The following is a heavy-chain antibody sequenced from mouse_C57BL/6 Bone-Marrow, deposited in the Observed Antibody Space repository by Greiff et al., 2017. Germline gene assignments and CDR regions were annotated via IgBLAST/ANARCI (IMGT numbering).Heavy chain of an antibody. V-gene: IGHV5-16*01. CDR3: ARGVLYAMDY. CDR2: INYDGSST. D-gene: IGHD1-1*01. J-gene: IGHJ4*01. Sequence: EVKLMVSEGGLVQPGSSMKLSCTASGFTFSDYYMAWVRQVPEKGLEWVANINYDGSSTYYLDSLKSRFIISRDNAKNILYLQMSSLKSEATATYYCARGVLYAMDYWGQGTSVTVSS. CDR1: GFTFSDYY.